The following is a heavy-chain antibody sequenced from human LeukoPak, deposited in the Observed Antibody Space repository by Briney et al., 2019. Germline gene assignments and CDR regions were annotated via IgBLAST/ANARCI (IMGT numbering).Heavy chain of an antibody. CDR2: IIPIFGTA. Sequence: ASVMVSCKASGGTFSSYAISWVRQAPGQGLEWMGGIIPIFGTANYAQKFQGRVTITADESTSTAYMELSSLRSEDTAVYYCATYTGYSSSWYGGDNWFDPWGQGTLVTVSS. CDR1: GGTFSSYA. V-gene: IGHV1-69*13. CDR3: ATYTGYSSSWYGGDNWFDP. J-gene: IGHJ5*02. D-gene: IGHD6-13*01.